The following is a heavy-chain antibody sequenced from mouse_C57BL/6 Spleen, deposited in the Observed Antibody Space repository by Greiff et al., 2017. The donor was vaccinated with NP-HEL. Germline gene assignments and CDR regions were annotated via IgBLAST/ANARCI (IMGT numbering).Heavy chain of an antibody. Sequence: EVQGVESGGDLVKPGGSLKLSCAASGFTFSSYGMSWVRQTPDKRLEWVATISSGGSYTYYPDSVKGRFTISRDNAKNTLYLQMSSLKSEDTAMYYCARQSTMNNWYFDVWGTGTTVTVSS. CDR2: ISSGGSYT. CDR1: GFTFSSYG. J-gene: IGHJ1*03. CDR3: ARQSTMNNWYFDV. D-gene: IGHD2-4*01. V-gene: IGHV5-6*01.